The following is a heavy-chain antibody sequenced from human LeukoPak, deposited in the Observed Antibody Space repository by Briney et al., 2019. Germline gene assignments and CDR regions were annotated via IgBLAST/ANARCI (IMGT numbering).Heavy chain of an antibody. V-gene: IGHV3-23*01. CDR2: ISGSGGST. CDR1: GFTFSSYA. J-gene: IGHJ4*02. Sequence: SGASLRLSCAASGFTFSSYAMSWVRQAPGKGLEWVSAISGSGGSTYYADSVKGRFTISRDNSKNTLYLQMNSLRAEDTAVYYCAKGGDCSGGSCWGQGTLVTVSS. CDR3: AKGGDCSGGSC. D-gene: IGHD2-15*01.